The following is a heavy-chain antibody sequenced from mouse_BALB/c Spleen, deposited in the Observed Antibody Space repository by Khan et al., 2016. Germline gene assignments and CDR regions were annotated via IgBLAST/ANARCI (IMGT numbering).Heavy chain of an antibody. J-gene: IGHJ1*01. Sequence: VQLKESGPGLVKPSQSLSLTCTVTGYSITSDYAWNWIRQFPGNKLEWMGYISYSGSTSYNPFLESRISITRDTSKSQFFLQLNSVTTEDTSSYYFPRSLVAASYFDFWGALTTVTVSS. V-gene: IGHV3-2*02. CDR2: ISYSGST. CDR1: GYSITSDYA. CDR3: PRSLVAASYFDF. D-gene: IGHD2-12*01.